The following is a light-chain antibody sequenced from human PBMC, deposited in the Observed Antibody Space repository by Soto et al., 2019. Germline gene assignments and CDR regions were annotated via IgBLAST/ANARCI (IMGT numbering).Light chain of an antibody. Sequence: EIVMTPSPATLSVSPGERATLSCRASQSVYSNLAWYQQKPGQAPRLLIYGASTRATGIPARFSGSGSGTEFTLTISSLQSEDFAVYYCQQYSKWPLTFGGGTKVDIK. CDR2: GAS. CDR1: QSVYSN. CDR3: QQYSKWPLT. J-gene: IGKJ4*01. V-gene: IGKV3-15*01.